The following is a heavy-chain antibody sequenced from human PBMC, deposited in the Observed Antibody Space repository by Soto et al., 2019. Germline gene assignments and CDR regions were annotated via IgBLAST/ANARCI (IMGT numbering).Heavy chain of an antibody. CDR2: TYYRSKWYN. Sequence: KQSQTLSLTCAISGDSVSSNSAAWNWIRQSPSRSLEWLGRTYYRSKWYNDYAVSVKNRITINPETSKNQFSLQLNSVTPDVTAVYYCTRDWNDYVDFWGQGTLVTVSS. J-gene: IGHJ4*02. D-gene: IGHD1-1*01. CDR3: TRDWNDYVDF. CDR1: GDSVSSNSAA. V-gene: IGHV6-1*01.